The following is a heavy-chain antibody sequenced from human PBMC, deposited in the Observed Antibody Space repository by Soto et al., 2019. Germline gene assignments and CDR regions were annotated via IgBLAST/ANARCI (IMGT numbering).Heavy chain of an antibody. D-gene: IGHD1-20*01. CDR3: ARDSPTYTWYFDL. V-gene: IGHV3-30-3*01. CDR2: ISYDGSNK. J-gene: IGHJ2*01. CDR1: GFTFSSYA. Sequence: QVQLVESGGGVVQPGRSLRLSCAASGFTFSSYAMHWVRQAPGKGLEWVAVISYDGSNKYYADSVKGRFTISRDNSKNTLYLQMNSLRAEDTAVYYCARDSPTYTWYFDLWGRGTLVTVSS.